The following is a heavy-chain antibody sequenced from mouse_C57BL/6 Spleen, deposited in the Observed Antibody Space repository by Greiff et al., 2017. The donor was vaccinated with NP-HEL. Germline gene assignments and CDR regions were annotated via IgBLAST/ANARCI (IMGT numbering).Heavy chain of an antibody. V-gene: IGHV1-26*01. Sequence: EVQLQQSGPELVKPGASVKISCKASGYTFTDYYMNWVKQSHGKSLEWIGDINPNNGGTSYNQKFKGKATLTVDKSSSTAYMELRSLTSEDSAVYYCARPPTTVVAPYYFDYWGQGTTLTVSS. D-gene: IGHD1-1*01. CDR2: INPNNGGT. CDR3: ARPPTTVVAPYYFDY. CDR1: GYTFTDYY. J-gene: IGHJ2*01.